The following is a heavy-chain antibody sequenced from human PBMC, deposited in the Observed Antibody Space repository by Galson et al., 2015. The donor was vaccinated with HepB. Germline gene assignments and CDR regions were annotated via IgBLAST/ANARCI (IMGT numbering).Heavy chain of an antibody. D-gene: IGHD6-13*01. Sequence: SLRLSCAASGFTFSSYSMNWVRQAPGKGLEWVSSISSSSSYIYYADSVKGRFTISRDNAKNSLYLQMNSLRAEDTAVYYCARGTTHYSSSFPPSFDYWGQGTLVTVSS. CDR2: ISSSSSYI. CDR3: ARGTTHYSSSFPPSFDY. V-gene: IGHV3-21*01. J-gene: IGHJ4*02. CDR1: GFTFSSYS.